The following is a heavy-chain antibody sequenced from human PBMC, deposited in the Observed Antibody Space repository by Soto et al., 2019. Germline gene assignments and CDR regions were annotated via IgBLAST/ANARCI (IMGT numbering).Heavy chain of an antibody. Sequence: SCESREETLTSCSRQRVHQATGQGLEWMGWMNPNSGNTDYAQMFQGRVTMTRNTSISTAYMEVSSLTYEDTAVYYCARGPKDSYGYEDYWGQGTLVTVSS. CDR2: MNPNSGNT. CDR1: EETLTSCS. D-gene: IGHD5-18*01. CDR3: ARGPKDSYGYEDY. J-gene: IGHJ4*02. V-gene: IGHV1-8*01.